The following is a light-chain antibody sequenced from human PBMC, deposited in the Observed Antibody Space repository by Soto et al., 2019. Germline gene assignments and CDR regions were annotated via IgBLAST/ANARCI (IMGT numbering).Light chain of an antibody. CDR1: SGXVGGYNF. J-gene: IGLJ1*01. Sequence: QSVLTQPASVFGSPGQSITFSCTGTSGXVGGYNFVSWYQQHPGKAPKLMIYEVSSRPSGVPDRFSGSKSGNTASPTVSGLQAEDEADYYCSAFAGSNNFPYVFGTGTKVTV. CDR2: EVS. CDR3: SAFAGSNNFPYV. V-gene: IGLV2-8*01.